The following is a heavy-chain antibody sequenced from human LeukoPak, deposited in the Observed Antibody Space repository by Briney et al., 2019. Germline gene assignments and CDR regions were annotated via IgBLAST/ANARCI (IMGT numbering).Heavy chain of an antibody. CDR2: ISYDGSNK. Sequence: GRSLRLSCAASGFTFSSYGMYWVRQAPGKGLEWVAVISYDGSNKYYADSVKGRFTISRDNSKNTLYLQMNSLRAEDTAVYYCTKNFNYYDSNFDYWGQGTLVTVSS. J-gene: IGHJ4*02. CDR1: GFTFSSYG. V-gene: IGHV3-30*18. D-gene: IGHD3-22*01. CDR3: TKNFNYYDSNFDY.